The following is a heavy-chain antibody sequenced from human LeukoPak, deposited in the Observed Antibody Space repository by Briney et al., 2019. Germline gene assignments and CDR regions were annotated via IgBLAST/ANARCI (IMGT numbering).Heavy chain of an antibody. CDR1: GYTFTGYY. D-gene: IGHD3-9*01. V-gene: IGHV1-2*02. CDR3: ARDGMHDILTGYLTTRPDAFDI. Sequence: ASVKVSCKASGYTFTGYYMHWVRQAPGQGLEWMGWINPNSGGTNYAQKLQGRVTMTTDTSTSTAYMELRSLRSDDTAVYYCARDGMHDILTGYLTTRPDAFDIWGQGTMVTVPS. CDR2: INPNSGGT. J-gene: IGHJ3*02.